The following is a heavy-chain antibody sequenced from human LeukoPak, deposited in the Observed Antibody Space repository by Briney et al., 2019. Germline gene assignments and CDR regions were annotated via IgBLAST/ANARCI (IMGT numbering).Heavy chain of an antibody. CDR1: GFTFYNYA. J-gene: IGHJ6*02. V-gene: IGHV3-30-3*01. CDR2: ISYDGSNT. CDR3: AREKVYYDSSGYYKHYYGMDV. Sequence: PGGSLRLSCAASGFTFYNYAMHWVRQAPGKGLEWVTLISYDGSNTYYADSVKGRFTISRDNSKDTLYLQMNSLRAEDTAVYYCAREKVYYDSSGYYKHYYGMDVWGQGTTVTVSS. D-gene: IGHD3-22*01.